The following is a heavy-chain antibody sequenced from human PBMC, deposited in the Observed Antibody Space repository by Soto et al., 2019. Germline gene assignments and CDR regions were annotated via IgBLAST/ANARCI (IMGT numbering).Heavy chain of an antibody. D-gene: IGHD3-22*01. CDR3: AKDHDYYDSSGYYHWFDP. CDR1: GYTFTSFD. V-gene: IGHV1-8*01. J-gene: IGHJ5*02. Sequence: ASVKVSCKASGYTFTSFDINWVRQATGQGLEWMGWMNPNSGNTGYAQKFQGRVTMTRNTSTRTAYMELSSLRAEDTAVYYCAKDHDYYDSSGYYHWFDPWGQGTLVTVSS. CDR2: MNPNSGNT.